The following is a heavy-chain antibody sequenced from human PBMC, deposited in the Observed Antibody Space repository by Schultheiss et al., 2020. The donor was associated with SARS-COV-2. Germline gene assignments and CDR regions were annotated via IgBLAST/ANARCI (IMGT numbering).Heavy chain of an antibody. CDR1: GFTFSSSA. CDR2: IVVGSGNT. D-gene: IGHD2-2*01. J-gene: IGHJ4*02. V-gene: IGHV1-58*01. Sequence: SVKVSCKASGFTFSSSAVQWVRQARGQRLEWIGWIVVGSGNTNYAQKFQERVTMTTDTSTSTAYMELRSLRSDDTAVYYCARVVVGYIDVVVPSDYWGQGTLVTVSS. CDR3: ARVVVGYIDVVVPSDY.